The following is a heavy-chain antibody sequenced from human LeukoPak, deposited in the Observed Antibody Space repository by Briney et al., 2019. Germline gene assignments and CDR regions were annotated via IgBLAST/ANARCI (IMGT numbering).Heavy chain of an antibody. J-gene: IGHJ4*02. CDR3: AKGASYGDYDY. CDR1: GFTFDDYA. V-gene: IGHV3-9*01. Sequence: GGSLRLSCAASGFTFDDYAMHWVRQAPGKGLEWVSGISWNSGSIGYADSVKGRFTISRDNAKNSLYLQMNSLRAEDTAVYYCAKGASYGDYDYWGQGTLVTVSS. D-gene: IGHD4-17*01. CDR2: ISWNSGSI.